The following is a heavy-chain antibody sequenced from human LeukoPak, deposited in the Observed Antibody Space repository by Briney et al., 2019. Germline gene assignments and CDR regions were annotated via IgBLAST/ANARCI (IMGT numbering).Heavy chain of an antibody. V-gene: IGHV3-74*01. CDR2: INSDGSST. J-gene: IGHJ4*02. CDR3: ARVLYGDGYSD. Sequence: GGSLTLSCAASGFTFSSYWMHWVRQAPGKGLVWVSRINSDGSSTSYADSVKGRFTISRDNAKDTLYPQMNSLRAEDTAVYYCARVLYGDGYSDWGQGTLVTVSS. D-gene: IGHD5-24*01. CDR1: GFTFSSYW.